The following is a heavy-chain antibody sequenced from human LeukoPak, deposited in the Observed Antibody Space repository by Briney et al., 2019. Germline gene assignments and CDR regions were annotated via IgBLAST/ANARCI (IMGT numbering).Heavy chain of an antibody. CDR1: GGSITSSRYH. CDR3: APTVSRSPKGWFDP. D-gene: IGHD3-10*01. CDR2: ISYSGDT. V-gene: IGHV4-39*07. J-gene: IGHJ5*02. Sequence: PSETLSLTCTVSGGSITSSRYHWGWIRQPPGKGLEWIGSISYSGDTYYNPSLKSRVTVSIDTSKNQFSLKLISVTAADTAVYYCAPTVSRSPKGWFDPWGQGTLVTVSS.